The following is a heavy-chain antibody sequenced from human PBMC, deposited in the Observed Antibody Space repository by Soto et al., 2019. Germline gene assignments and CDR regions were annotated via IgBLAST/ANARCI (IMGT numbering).Heavy chain of an antibody. CDR2: ISSNGGST. D-gene: IGHD3-10*01. Sequence: PGGSLRLSCSASGFTFSSYAMHWVRQAPGKGLEYVSAISSNGGSTYFADSVKGRFSISRDNSKNTLYLQMSSLRAEDTAVYYCVKDDGFRFGESYFDYWGQGTLVTVSS. J-gene: IGHJ4*02. CDR3: VKDDGFRFGESYFDY. CDR1: GFTFSSYA. V-gene: IGHV3-64D*08.